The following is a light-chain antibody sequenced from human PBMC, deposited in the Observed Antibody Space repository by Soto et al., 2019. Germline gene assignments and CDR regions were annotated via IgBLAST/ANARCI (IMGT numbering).Light chain of an antibody. V-gene: IGLV1-47*01. CDR1: SSNIGSNY. Sequence: QSVLTQSPAASETPGQRVTISSYGSSSNIGSNYVYWYQQLPGTAPKLLIYRNNQRPSGVPDRFSGSKSGTSASLAISGLRSEDEADYYCAAWDDSLSGGVFGPGTKVTVL. J-gene: IGLJ1*01. CDR3: AAWDDSLSGGV. CDR2: RNN.